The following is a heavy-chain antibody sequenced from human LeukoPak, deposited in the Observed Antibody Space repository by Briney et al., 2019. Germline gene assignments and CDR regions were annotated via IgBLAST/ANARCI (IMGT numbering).Heavy chain of an antibody. Sequence: PGGSLRLSCAASGFTFDDYTMHWVRQAQGKGLEWVSLISWDGGSTYYADSVKGRFTISRDNSKNSLYLQMNSLRTEDTALYYCATGAYYMDVWGKGTTVTVSS. CDR2: ISWDGGST. J-gene: IGHJ6*03. V-gene: IGHV3-43*01. CDR1: GFTFDDYT. CDR3: ATGAYYMDV.